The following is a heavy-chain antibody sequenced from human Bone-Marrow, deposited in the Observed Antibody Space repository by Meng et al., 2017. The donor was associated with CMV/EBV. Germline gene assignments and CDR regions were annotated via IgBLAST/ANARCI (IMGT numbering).Heavy chain of an antibody. CDR3: ARLARLSSRGYCSSTSCHYYYYGMDV. V-gene: IGHV1-69*10. Sequence: SVKVSCKASGGTFSSYAISWVRQAPGQGLEWMGGVIPILDITNNAQKFQGRVTITADKSTSTAYMELSSLRSEDTAVYYCARLARLSSRGYCSSTSCHYYYYGMDVWGQGTTVTVSS. J-gene: IGHJ6*02. D-gene: IGHD2-2*01. CDR1: GGTFSSYA. CDR2: VIPILDIT.